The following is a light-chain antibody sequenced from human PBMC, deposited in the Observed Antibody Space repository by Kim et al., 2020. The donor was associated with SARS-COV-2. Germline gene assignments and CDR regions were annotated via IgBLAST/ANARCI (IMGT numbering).Light chain of an antibody. V-gene: IGKV3-15*01. CDR3: QQYNNWPLT. J-gene: IGKJ4*01. CDR1: QSVSSN. CDR2: DAS. Sequence: DIVMTQSPATLSVSPGESASLSCRASQSVSSNLAWYQQTPGQAPRLLIYDASTGATGIPARFSGSGSGTEFTLTISSLQSEDFAVYYCQQYNNWPLTIGGGTKVDIK.